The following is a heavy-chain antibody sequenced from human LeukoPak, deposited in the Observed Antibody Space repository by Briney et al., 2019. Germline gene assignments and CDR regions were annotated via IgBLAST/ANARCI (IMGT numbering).Heavy chain of an antibody. V-gene: IGHV1-69*01. Sequence: SVKVSCKASGGTFSSYAISWVRQAPGQGLEWMRGIIPIFGTSNYAQKFQGRVTITADESTSTAYMELSSLRSEDTAVYYCARDRKEVHYDFWSGYFMDVWGQGTTVTVSS. J-gene: IGHJ6*02. D-gene: IGHD3-3*01. CDR2: IIPIFGTS. CDR3: ARDRKEVHYDFWSGYFMDV. CDR1: GGTFSSYA.